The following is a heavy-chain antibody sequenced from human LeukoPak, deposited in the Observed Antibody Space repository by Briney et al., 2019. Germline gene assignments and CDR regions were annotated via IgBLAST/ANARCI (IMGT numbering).Heavy chain of an antibody. V-gene: IGHV3-23*01. CDR2: ISGNGGKT. D-gene: IGHD3-16*02. Sequence: GGSLRLSCEGSGLSFSSYAMSRVRQAPGKGLEWVSGISGNGGKTYYADSVKGRLTISRDNSKNTLYLQMNSLRVDDTAAYYCAKLYYDYVWGSYRYYFFDSWGQGTLVTVSS. J-gene: IGHJ4*02. CDR1: GLSFSSYA. CDR3: AKLYYDYVWGSYRYYFFDS.